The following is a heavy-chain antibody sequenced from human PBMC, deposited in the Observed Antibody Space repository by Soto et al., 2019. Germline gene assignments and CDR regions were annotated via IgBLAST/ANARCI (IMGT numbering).Heavy chain of an antibody. CDR2: IIPIFGTA. Sequence: GASVKVSCKASGGTFSSYAISWARQAPGQGLEWMGGIIPIFGTANYAQKFQGRVTITADESTSTAYMELSSLRSEDTAVHYCASSYSSGWYDPNLASYYFDYWGQGTLVTVSS. CDR1: GGTFSSYA. V-gene: IGHV1-69*13. CDR3: ASSYSSGWYDPNLASYYFDY. J-gene: IGHJ4*02. D-gene: IGHD6-19*01.